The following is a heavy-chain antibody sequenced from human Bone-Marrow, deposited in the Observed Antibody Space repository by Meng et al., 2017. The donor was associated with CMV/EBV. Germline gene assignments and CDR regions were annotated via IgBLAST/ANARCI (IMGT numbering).Heavy chain of an antibody. J-gene: IGHJ4*02. Sequence: GESLKISCAASGFTFSSYAMSWVRQAPGKGLEWVSVIYSGGSSTYYADSVKGRFTISRDNSKNTLYLQLNSLRAEDTAVYYCARWGTHSQQKTSWYPSRPGFDCWGQGSLVTVSS. V-gene: IGHV3-23*03. CDR2: IYSGGSST. CDR3: ARWGTHSQQKTSWYPSRPGFDC. D-gene: IGHD6-13*01. CDR1: GFTFSSYA.